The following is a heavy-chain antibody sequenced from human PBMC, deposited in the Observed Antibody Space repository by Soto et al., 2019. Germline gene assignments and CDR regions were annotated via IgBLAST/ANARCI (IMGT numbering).Heavy chain of an antibody. V-gene: IGHV4-4*02. J-gene: IGHJ4*02. CDR3: ASLIRDASNYAPFSPWDY. CDR1: GGSIISSLW. CDR2: IYRSGST. D-gene: IGHD2-2*01. Sequence: SETLSLTCAVSGGSIISSLWWSWVRQSPGKGLEWIGEIYRSGSTNYNPSLKSRVTISLDESKNQFSLKLTSVTAADTAVYYCASLIRDASNYAPFSPWDYWGQGSRVTVSS.